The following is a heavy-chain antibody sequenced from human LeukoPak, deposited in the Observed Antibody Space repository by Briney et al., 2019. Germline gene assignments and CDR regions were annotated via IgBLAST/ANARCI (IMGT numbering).Heavy chain of an antibody. CDR1: GFTFSSYG. D-gene: IGHD1-26*01. J-gene: IGHJ3*02. V-gene: IGHV3-30-3*01. Sequence: PGRSLRLSCAASGFTFSSYGMHWVRQAPGKGLEWVTVISYDGSNKYYADSVKGRFTISRDNSKNTLYLQMNSLRAKDTAVYYCARDPLRERRIDAFDIWGQGTMVTVSS. CDR3: ARDPLRERRIDAFDI. CDR2: ISYDGSNK.